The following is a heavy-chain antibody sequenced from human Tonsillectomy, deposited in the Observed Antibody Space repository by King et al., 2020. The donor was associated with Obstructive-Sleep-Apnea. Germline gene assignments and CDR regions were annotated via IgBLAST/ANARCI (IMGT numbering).Heavy chain of an antibody. CDR2: IIVNGGRT. D-gene: IGHD2-21*02. CDR3: ARMAYCGGDCYFRAFDI. J-gene: IGHJ3*02. Sequence: QLVQSGGGLVQGSLRLSCAASGFSFINFGMSLVRQAPGKGREWVSTIIVNGGRTYYAYSGKGRFTISRDNSKNTAYLQMNSLRAEDTAVYYCARMAYCGGDCYFRAFDIWGQGTMVTFSS. V-gene: IGHV3-23*04. CDR1: GFSFINFG.